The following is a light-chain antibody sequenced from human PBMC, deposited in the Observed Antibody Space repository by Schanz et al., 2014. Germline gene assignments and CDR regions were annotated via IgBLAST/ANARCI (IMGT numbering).Light chain of an antibody. CDR1: QSVFHRSNNKNY. Sequence: DIVMTQSPDSLAVSLGERATINCRSSQSVFHRSNNKNYLTWYQHKPGQPPKLLINWASTRESGVPDRFSGSGSGTDFTLTISSLQAEDVAVYYCQQFYDTVWTFGQGTKVEMK. V-gene: IGKV4-1*01. J-gene: IGKJ1*01. CDR2: WAS. CDR3: QQFYDTVWT.